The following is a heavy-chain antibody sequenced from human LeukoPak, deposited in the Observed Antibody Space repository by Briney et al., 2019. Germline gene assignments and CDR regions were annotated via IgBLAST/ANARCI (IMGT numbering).Heavy chain of an antibody. CDR2: IFTDGTTT. Sequence: PGGSLRLSCVVSEDTFFSSEMKWVRQAPGKGLVWVSRIFTDGTTTSYADSVKGRFTISRDNAKNTLYLQMNSLRAEDTAVYYCARELPREVTLDYWGQGTLVTVSP. CDR1: EDTFFSSE. CDR3: ARELPREVTLDY. D-gene: IGHD2-21*02. J-gene: IGHJ4*01. V-gene: IGHV3-74*01.